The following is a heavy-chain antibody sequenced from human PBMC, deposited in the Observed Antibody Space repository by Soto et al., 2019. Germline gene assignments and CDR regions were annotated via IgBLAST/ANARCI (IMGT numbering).Heavy chain of an antibody. D-gene: IGHD6-19*01. CDR2: ISYDGGNK. Sequence: QVQLVESGGGVVQPGRSLRLSCAASGFTFSSYGMHWVRQAPGKGLEWVAVISYDGGNKYYADSVKGRFTISRDNSKNTLYLQMNSLRAEDTAVYYCAKEEWLGHLGYWGQGTLVTVSS. V-gene: IGHV3-30*18. J-gene: IGHJ4*02. CDR3: AKEEWLGHLGY. CDR1: GFTFSSYG.